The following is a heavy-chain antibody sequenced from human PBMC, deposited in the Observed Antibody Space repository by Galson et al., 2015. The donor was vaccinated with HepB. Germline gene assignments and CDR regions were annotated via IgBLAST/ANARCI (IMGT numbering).Heavy chain of an antibody. CDR2: TDYRSRWSN. CDR1: GDSVARNGVG. V-gene: IGHV6-1*01. J-gene: IGHJ4*02. CDR3: AKSIHLGRGFDS. Sequence: AISGDSVARNGVGWNWIRQSPSRGLEWLGRTDYRSRWSNDYAASVKSRITINPDTSKNQFSLQLNSVTPEDTAVYYCAKSIHLGRGFDSWGQGTLVTVSS. D-gene: IGHD7-27*01.